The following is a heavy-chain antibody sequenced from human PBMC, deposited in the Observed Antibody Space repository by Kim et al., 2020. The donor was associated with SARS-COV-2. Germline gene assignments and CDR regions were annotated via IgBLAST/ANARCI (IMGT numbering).Heavy chain of an antibody. CDR1: GFTFSSYA. Sequence: GGSLRLSCAASGFTFSSYAMSWVRQAPGRGLEWVSAISGSGGSTYYADSVKGRFTISRDNSKNTLYLQMNSLRAEDTAVYYCATEPVSGWYMDFDYWGQGTLVTVSS. CDR3: ATEPVSGWYMDFDY. D-gene: IGHD6-19*01. V-gene: IGHV3-23*01. CDR2: ISGSGGST. J-gene: IGHJ4*02.